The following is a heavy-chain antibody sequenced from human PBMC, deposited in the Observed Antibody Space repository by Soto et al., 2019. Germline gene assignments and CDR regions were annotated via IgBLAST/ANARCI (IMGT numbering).Heavy chain of an antibody. Sequence: PGGSLRLSCAASGFTFSSYAMSWVRQAPGKGLEWVSAISGSGGSTYYADSVKGRFTISRDNSKNTLYLQMNSLRAEDTAVYYCAKGPTLAKDPSYSSPVYWGQGTLVTVSS. V-gene: IGHV3-23*01. CDR3: AKGPTLAKDPSYSSPVY. D-gene: IGHD6-13*01. J-gene: IGHJ4*02. CDR1: GFTFSSYA. CDR2: ISGSGGST.